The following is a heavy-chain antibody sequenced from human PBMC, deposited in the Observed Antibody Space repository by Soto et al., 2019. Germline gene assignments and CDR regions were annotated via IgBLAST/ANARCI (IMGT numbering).Heavy chain of an antibody. D-gene: IGHD2-15*01. J-gene: IGHJ4*01. CDR3: AKGGFFPREAYFDY. V-gene: IGHV3-23*01. CDR2: ISSSSGDTT. Sequence: GGSLRLSCAASGFAFSSRAMTWVRQAPGEGLEWVSSISSSSGDTTYYAASVKGRFTISRDNSKNTLYLQMNSLRAEDTAVYYCAKGGFFPREAYFDYWGHGTLVTV. CDR1: GFAFSSRA.